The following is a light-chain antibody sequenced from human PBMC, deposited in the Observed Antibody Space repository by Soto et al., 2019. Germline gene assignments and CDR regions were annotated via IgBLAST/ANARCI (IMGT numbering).Light chain of an antibody. V-gene: IGKV1-27*01. CDR3: QKYNSAPST. CDR2: VAS. CDR1: QGISNY. J-gene: IGKJ1*01. Sequence: DIQMTLSPSSLSASVGDRVTITCRASQGISNYLAWYQQQPGKVPKLLIYVASTLQSGVPSRLSGSGSGTDFTLTISSLQPEDVATYYCQKYNSAPSTFGQGTKVEIK.